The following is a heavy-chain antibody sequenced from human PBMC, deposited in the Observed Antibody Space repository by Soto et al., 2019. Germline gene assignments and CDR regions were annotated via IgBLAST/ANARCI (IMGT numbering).Heavy chain of an antibody. CDR3: ARGITMVRGVPPVYYYYGMDV. Sequence: QVQLVQSGEEVKKPGSSVKVSCKASGGTFSSYAISWVRQAPGQGLEWMGGIIPISDTANHAQKFQGRVTITAYKSTSTVQMELSSLRSEATALYYCARGITMVRGVPPVYYYYGMDVWGQGTTVTVSS. CDR1: GGTFSSYA. J-gene: IGHJ6*02. V-gene: IGHV1-69*06. D-gene: IGHD3-10*01. CDR2: IIPISDTA.